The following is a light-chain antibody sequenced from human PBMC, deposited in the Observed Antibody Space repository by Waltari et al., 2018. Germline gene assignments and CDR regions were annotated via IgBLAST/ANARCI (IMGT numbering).Light chain of an antibody. CDR3: QQYYSYLYT. CDR2: KAS. Sequence: DIQMTQSPSSLSASVGDRVTITCRASQSISSWLAWYQQKPGKAPKLLINKASSLEGGVPSRFSGSGSGTEFTLTISSLQPDDFATYYCQQYYSYLYTFGQGTKLEIK. V-gene: IGKV1-5*03. J-gene: IGKJ2*01. CDR1: QSISSW.